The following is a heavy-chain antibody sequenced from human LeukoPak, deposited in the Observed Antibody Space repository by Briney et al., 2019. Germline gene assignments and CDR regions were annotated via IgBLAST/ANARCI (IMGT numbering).Heavy chain of an antibody. CDR1: GFTFSNAW. J-gene: IGHJ4*02. V-gene: IGHV3-23*01. CDR3: APRVTPKFY. D-gene: IGHD2-21*02. CDR2: ISGSGGST. Sequence: GGSLRLSCAGSGFTFSNAWMNWVRQAPGKGLEWVSAISGSGGSTYYADSVKGRFTISRDNSKNTLYLQMNSLRAEDTAVYYCAPRVTPKFYWGQGTLVTVSS.